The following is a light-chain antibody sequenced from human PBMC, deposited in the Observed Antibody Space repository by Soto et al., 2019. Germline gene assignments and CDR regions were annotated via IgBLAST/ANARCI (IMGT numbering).Light chain of an antibody. CDR3: QQYNDWPLT. CDR1: QNVHNN. Sequence: EIVMTQSPATLSVSPGERATLSCRASQNVHNNLAWYQQKPGQAPRLLIYGVFARATGIPARFSGSGSWTEFTLTISSLQSEDFAVYYCQQYNDWPLTFGGGTKVEIK. V-gene: IGKV3-15*01. J-gene: IGKJ4*01. CDR2: GVF.